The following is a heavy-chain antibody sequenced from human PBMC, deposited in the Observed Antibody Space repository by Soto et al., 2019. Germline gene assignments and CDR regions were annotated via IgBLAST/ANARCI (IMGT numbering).Heavy chain of an antibody. CDR3: ARGFTYYYDSSGYYYFDY. CDR2: INPNSGGT. V-gene: IGHV1-2*04. D-gene: IGHD3-22*01. CDR1: GYTFTGYY. Sequence: ASVKVSCKASGYTFTGYYMHWVRQAPGQGLEWMGWINPNSGGTNYAQKFQGWVTMTRDTSISTAYMELSRLRSDDTAVYYCARGFTYYYDSSGYYYFDYWGQGTLVTVSS. J-gene: IGHJ4*02.